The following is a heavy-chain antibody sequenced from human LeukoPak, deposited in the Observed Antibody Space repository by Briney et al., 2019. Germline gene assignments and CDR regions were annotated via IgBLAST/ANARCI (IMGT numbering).Heavy chain of an antibody. V-gene: IGHV3-48*03. J-gene: IGHJ4*02. CDR3: AKDAMITFGGVIAHFDC. CDR1: GFTFSSYE. CDR2: ISSSGSTI. Sequence: GGSLRLSCAASGFTFSSYEMNWVRQAPGKGLEWVSYISSSGSTIYYADSVKGRFTISRDNAKNSLYLQMNSLRAEDTAVYYCAKDAMITFGGVIAHFDCWGQGTLVTVSS. D-gene: IGHD3-16*02.